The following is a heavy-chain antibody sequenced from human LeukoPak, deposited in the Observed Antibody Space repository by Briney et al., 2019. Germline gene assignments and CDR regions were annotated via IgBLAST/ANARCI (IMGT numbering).Heavy chain of an antibody. CDR2: MYYSGST. Sequence: SETLSLTCSVSGGSSSNYYWSWIRQPPGKGLEWIGYMYYSGSTNYNPSLKSRVTISVDTSKNQFSLKLTSVTAADTAVYFCARGLAAAYDYNWFDPWGQGTLVSVSS. CDR3: ARGLAAAYDYNWFDP. CDR1: GGSSSNYY. J-gene: IGHJ5*02. D-gene: IGHD5-12*01. V-gene: IGHV4-59*12.